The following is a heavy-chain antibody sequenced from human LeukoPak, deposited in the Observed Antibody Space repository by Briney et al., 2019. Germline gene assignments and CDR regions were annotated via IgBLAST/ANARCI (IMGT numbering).Heavy chain of an antibody. Sequence: GGSLRLSCAASGFTFSSYAMSWVRQAPGKGLEWVSAITGSGGRTYYADSVKGRFTISRDNSKNTLYLQMNSLRAEDTAIYYCAKEYTGTFSPFPSYFDNWGQGTLVTVSS. CDR2: ITGSGGRT. D-gene: IGHD1-26*01. CDR1: GFTFSSYA. CDR3: AKEYTGTFSPFPSYFDN. V-gene: IGHV3-23*01. J-gene: IGHJ4*02.